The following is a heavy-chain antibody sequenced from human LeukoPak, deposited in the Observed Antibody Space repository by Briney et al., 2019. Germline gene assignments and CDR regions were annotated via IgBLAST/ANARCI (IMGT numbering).Heavy chain of an antibody. Sequence: GASVKVSCTASGYTFTTYGITWVRQAPGQGLEWMGWISTYNGNTNYAQKFQGRVTMTTDTSTSTAYMELRSLRSDDTAVYYCARERGYSGYDPLRFDYWGQGTLVTVSS. D-gene: IGHD5-12*01. CDR3: ARERGYSGYDPLRFDY. CDR2: ISTYNGNT. J-gene: IGHJ4*02. CDR1: GYTFTTYG. V-gene: IGHV1-18*01.